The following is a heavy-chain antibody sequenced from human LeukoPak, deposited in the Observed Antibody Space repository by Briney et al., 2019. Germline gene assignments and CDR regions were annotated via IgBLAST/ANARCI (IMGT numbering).Heavy chain of an antibody. D-gene: IGHD1-26*01. CDR3: ARPPSGSYLGY. CDR2: IYYSGST. CDR1: GGSFSGYY. V-gene: IGHV4-34*01. J-gene: IGHJ4*02. Sequence: TSETLSLTCAAYGGSFSGYYWSWIRQPPGKGLEWIGSIYYSGSTYYNPSLKSRVTISVDTSKNQFSLKLSSVTAADTAVYYCARPPSGSYLGYWGQGTLVTVSS.